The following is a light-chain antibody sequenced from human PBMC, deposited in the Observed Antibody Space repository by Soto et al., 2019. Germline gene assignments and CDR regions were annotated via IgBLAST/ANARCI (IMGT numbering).Light chain of an antibody. Sequence: EIVMTQYTATLSVSPGERATLSCRARQSVSSNLAWYQQKPGQAPRLLIYGASNRATGIPARFSGSGSGKEFTLTISSLQSEDFAVYYCQQYNNWPPWTFGQGTKVDIK. CDR1: QSVSSN. J-gene: IGKJ1*01. CDR3: QQYNNWPPWT. V-gene: IGKV3D-15*01. CDR2: GAS.